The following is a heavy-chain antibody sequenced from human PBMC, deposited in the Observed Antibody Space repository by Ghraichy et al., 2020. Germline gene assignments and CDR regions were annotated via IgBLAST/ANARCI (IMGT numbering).Heavy chain of an antibody. CDR2: ISAYNGNT. D-gene: IGHD3-22*01. J-gene: IGHJ3*02. CDR3: ARDVTYYYDSSGYHRAFDI. CDR1: GYTFTSYG. V-gene: IGHV1-18*04. Sequence: ASEKVSCKASGYTFTSYGISWVRQAPGQGLEWMGWISAYNGNTNYAQKLQGRVTMTTDTSTSTAYMELRSLRSDDTAVYYCARDVTYYYDSSGYHRAFDIWGQGTMVTVSS.